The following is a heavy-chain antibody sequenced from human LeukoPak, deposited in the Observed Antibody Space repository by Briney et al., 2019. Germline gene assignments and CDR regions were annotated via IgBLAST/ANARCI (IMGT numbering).Heavy chain of an antibody. J-gene: IGHJ6*03. D-gene: IGHD2-2*01. CDR1: GFTFSSYD. CDR2: IRYDGSNK. Sequence: PGGSLRLSCGASGFTFSSYDMHWVRQAPGKGLEWVAFIRYDGSNKYYADSVKGRFTISRDNSKNTLYLQMNSLRAEDTAVYYCARDRGEGYCSSTSCYESPRSVYMDVWGKGTTVTVSS. V-gene: IGHV3-30*02. CDR3: ARDRGEGYCSSTSCYESPRSVYMDV.